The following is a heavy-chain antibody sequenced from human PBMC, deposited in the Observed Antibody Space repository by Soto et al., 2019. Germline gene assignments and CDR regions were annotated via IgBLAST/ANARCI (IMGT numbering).Heavy chain of an antibody. V-gene: IGHV1-69*13. CDR2: IIPIFGTA. Sequence: VASVKVSCKASGGTFSSYAISWVRQAPGQGLEWMGGIIPIFGTANYAQKFQGRVTITADESTSTAYMELSSLRSEDTAVYYCATCPAGYYDSSGYYSNYYYYGMDVWGQGTTVTVSS. D-gene: IGHD3-22*01. CDR3: ATCPAGYYDSSGYYSNYYYYGMDV. J-gene: IGHJ6*02. CDR1: GGTFSSYA.